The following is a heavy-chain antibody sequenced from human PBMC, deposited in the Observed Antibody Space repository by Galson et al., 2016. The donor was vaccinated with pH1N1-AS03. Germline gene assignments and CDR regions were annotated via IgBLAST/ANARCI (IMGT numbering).Heavy chain of an antibody. D-gene: IGHD1-26*01. Sequence: SLRLSCAASGFTFSNYVMSWVRQAPGKGLEWVSCISGSGGIANHADSVKGRLTTSRDNSKNTLYLQMNNLRVEDTALYYCVKFAWDTDNWIDHWGHGTLVTVSS. V-gene: IGHV3-23*01. J-gene: IGHJ5*02. CDR3: VKFAWDTDNWIDH. CDR2: ISGSGGIA. CDR1: GFTFSNYV.